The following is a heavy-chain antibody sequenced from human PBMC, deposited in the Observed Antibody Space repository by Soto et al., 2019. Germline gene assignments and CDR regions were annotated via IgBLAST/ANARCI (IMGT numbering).Heavy chain of an antibody. V-gene: IGHV3-23*01. D-gene: IGHD6-6*01. J-gene: IGHJ6*03. Sequence: EVQLLESGGGLVQPGGSLRLSCAASGFTFSSYAMSWVRQAPGKGLEWVSAISGSGGSTYYADSVKGRFTISRDNSKNTLYLQMNSLRAEDTAVYYCAKDRPARPNYYYCYMDVWGKGTTVTVSS. CDR1: GFTFSSYA. CDR2: ISGSGGST. CDR3: AKDRPARPNYYYCYMDV.